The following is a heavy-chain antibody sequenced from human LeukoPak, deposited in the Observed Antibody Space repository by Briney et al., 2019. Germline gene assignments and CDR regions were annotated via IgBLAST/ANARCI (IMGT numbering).Heavy chain of an antibody. J-gene: IGHJ4*02. CDR3: ARDGIDYGDYPFDY. Sequence: GGSLRLSCAAPGFTFSSYGMHRVRQAPGKGLEWVAVIWYDGSNKYYADSVKGRFTISRDNSKNTLYLQMNSLRAEDTAVYYCARDGIDYGDYPFDYWGQGTLVTVSS. V-gene: IGHV3-33*01. CDR2: IWYDGSNK. CDR1: GFTFSSYG. D-gene: IGHD4-17*01.